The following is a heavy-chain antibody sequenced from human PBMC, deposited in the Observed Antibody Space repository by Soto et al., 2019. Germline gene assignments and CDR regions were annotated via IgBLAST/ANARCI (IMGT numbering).Heavy chain of an antibody. D-gene: IGHD6-6*01. CDR2: IIPIFGTP. Sequence: ASVKVSCKASGVTFSRQDMRWVRQAPGQGLEWMGGIIPIFGTPQYAEKFQDRVTITADESTSTAYMELSSLTSEDTAVYYCARDLHYSSSPPFFGYWGQGTLVTVSS. V-gene: IGHV1-69*13. CDR1: GVTFSRQD. CDR3: ARDLHYSSSPPFFGY. J-gene: IGHJ4*02.